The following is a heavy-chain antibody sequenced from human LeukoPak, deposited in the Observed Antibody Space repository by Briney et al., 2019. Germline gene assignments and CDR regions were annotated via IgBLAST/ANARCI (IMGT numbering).Heavy chain of an antibody. CDR3: ATPGAVAGSIAFDI. V-gene: IGHV1-69*05. CDR2: IIPIFGTA. CDR1: GRTLSSYA. J-gene: IGHJ3*02. Sequence: ASVKLSCKASGRTLSSYAISWVQQAPGQGLEWMGGIIPIFGTANYAQKFQGRVTITTDESTSTAYMELSSLRSEDTAVYYCATPGAVAGSIAFDIWGQGTMVTVSS. D-gene: IGHD6-19*01.